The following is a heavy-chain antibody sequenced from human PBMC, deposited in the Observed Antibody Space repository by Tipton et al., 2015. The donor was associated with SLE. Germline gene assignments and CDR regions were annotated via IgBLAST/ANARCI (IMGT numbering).Heavy chain of an antibody. D-gene: IGHD1-7*01. CDR1: GYTFTSYG. J-gene: IGHJ6*03. CDR2: ISAYNGNT. CDR3: ARQELNQLELKGYYYYMDV. V-gene: IGHV1-18*01. Sequence: QVQLVQSGAEVKKPGASVKASCKASGYTFTSYGISWVRQAPGQGLEWMGWISAYNGNTNYAQKLQGRVTMTTDTSTSTAYMELRSLRSDDTAVYYCARQELNQLELKGYYYYMDVWGKGTTVTVSS.